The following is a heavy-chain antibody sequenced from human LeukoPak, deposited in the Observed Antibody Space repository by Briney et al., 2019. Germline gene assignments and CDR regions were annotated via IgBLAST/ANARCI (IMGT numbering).Heavy chain of an antibody. D-gene: IGHD2-2*01. CDR3: ARDKGTCSSTTCPGGDFDY. J-gene: IGHJ4*02. CDR2: ISSSSSYI. CDR1: GFTFSSYS. V-gene: IGHV3-21*01. Sequence: GGSLRLSCAASGFTFSSYSMNWVRQAPGKGLEWVSSISSSSSYIYYADSVKGRFTISRDNAKNSLYLQMNSLRAEDTAVYYCARDKGTCSSTTCPGGDFDYWAREPWSPSPQ.